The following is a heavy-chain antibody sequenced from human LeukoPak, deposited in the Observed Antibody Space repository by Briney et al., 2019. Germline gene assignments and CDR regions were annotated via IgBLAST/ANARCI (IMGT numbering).Heavy chain of an antibody. V-gene: IGHV4-59*11. CDR1: GGSISSHY. J-gene: IGHJ4*02. CDR2: IYYSGST. CDR3: ATSPPWFGELFFDY. D-gene: IGHD3-10*01. Sequence: SETLSLTCTVSGGSISSHYWSWIRQPPGKGLEWIGYIYYSGSTNYNPSLKSRVTISVDTSKNQFSLKLSSVTAADTAVYYCATSPPWFGELFFDYWGQGTLVTVSS.